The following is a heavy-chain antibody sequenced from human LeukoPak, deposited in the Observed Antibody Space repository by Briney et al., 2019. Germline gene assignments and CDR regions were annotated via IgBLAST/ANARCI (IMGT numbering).Heavy chain of an antibody. J-gene: IGHJ4*02. CDR3: ARTAGYSSGWYGAIDY. D-gene: IGHD6-19*01. CDR2: IYYSGST. CDR1: GGSFSNFF. V-gene: IGHV4-59*01. Sequence: KTSETLSLTCSVSGGSFSNFFWSWIRQPPGKGLEWIGYIYYSGSTNYNPSLKSRVTISVDTSKNQFSLKLSSVTAADTAVYYCARTAGYSSGWYGAIDYWGQGTLVTVSS.